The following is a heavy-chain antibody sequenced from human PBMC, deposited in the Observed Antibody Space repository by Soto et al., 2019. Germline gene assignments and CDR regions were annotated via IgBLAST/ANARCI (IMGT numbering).Heavy chain of an antibody. CDR1: GVPISSSSYY. D-gene: IGHD3-22*01. Sequence: QLQLQESGPGLVKPSETLSLTCTVSGVPISSSSYYWAWIRQPPGKVLEWIGSIYYSGSIYYNPFLKSRVTISLVTSKCQFSLKLISVTAADTAVYYCAIATYYDISGYQYPNRCEPWGQGTLVTVSS. CDR3: AIATYYDISGYQYPNRCEP. CDR2: IYYSGSI. J-gene: IGHJ5*02. V-gene: IGHV4-39*01.